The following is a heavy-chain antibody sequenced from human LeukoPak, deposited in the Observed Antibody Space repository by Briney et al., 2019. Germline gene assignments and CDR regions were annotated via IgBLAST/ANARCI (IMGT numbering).Heavy chain of an antibody. CDR2: TYYSCKWYN. CDR3: ARGGSGWADYYYYGMDV. J-gene: IGHJ6*02. V-gene: IGHV6-1*01. Sequence: SQTLSLTFAISGDSVSSNSAAWNWIRQSPSRGLEWLGRTYYSCKWYNDYAVSVKSRITINPDPSKKQFSLQLTSVTPEHTAVYYRARGGSGWADYYYYGMDVWGQGTTVTVSS. D-gene: IGHD6-19*01. CDR1: GDSVSSNSAA.